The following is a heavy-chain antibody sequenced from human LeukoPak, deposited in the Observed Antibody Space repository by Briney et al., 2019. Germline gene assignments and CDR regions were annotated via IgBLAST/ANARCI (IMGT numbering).Heavy chain of an antibody. CDR3: ARGYDYGDYVGDFDY. CDR1: VYTFTGYY. Sequence: ASVKVSCKASVYTFTGYYMHWVRQAPGQGLEWMGWINPNSGGTNYAQKLQGRVTMTTDTSTSTVYMDLRGLRSDDTAVYYCARGYDYGDYVGDFDYWGQGTLVTVSS. D-gene: IGHD4-17*01. J-gene: IGHJ4*02. CDR2: INPNSGGT. V-gene: IGHV1-2*02.